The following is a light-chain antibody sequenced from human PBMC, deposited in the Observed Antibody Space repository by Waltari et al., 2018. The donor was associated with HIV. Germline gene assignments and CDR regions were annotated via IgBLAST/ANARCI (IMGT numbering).Light chain of an antibody. CDR2: AAS. J-gene: IGKJ3*01. Sequence: DIQLTQSPSFLSASVGDRVTNTCRASQGISSYLAWYQQKPGKAPKLLIYAASTLQRGVPSRFSGSRSGTEFTLTISSLQPEDFATYYCQQLNSYLGFTFGPGTKVDIK. V-gene: IGKV1-9*01. CDR1: QGISSY. CDR3: QQLNSYLGFT.